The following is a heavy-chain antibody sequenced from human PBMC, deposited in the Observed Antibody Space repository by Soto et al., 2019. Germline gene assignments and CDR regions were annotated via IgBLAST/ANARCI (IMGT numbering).Heavy chain of an antibody. Sequence: ASVKVSCNASGYTFTSYGISLVRQAPGQGLEWMGWISAYNGNTNYAQKLQGRVTMTTDTSTSTAYMELRSLRSDDTAVYYCARDMTIFGEYYFDYWGQGTLVTVSS. CDR1: GYTFTSYG. CDR3: ARDMTIFGEYYFDY. D-gene: IGHD3-3*01. V-gene: IGHV1-18*01. J-gene: IGHJ4*02. CDR2: ISAYNGNT.